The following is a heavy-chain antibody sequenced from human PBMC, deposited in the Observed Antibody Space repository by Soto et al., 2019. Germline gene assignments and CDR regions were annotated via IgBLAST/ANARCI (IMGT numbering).Heavy chain of an antibody. CDR2: ISSSGSTI. J-gene: IGHJ3*02. D-gene: IGHD6-19*01. V-gene: IGHV3-11*01. Sequence: GGSLRLSCAASGFTFSDYYMSWIRQATEKGLELVSYISSSGSTIYYADSVKGRFTISRDNAKNSLYLQMNSLRAEDTAVYYCARAKWLVSANAFDIWGQGTMVTVSS. CDR1: GFTFSDYY. CDR3: ARAKWLVSANAFDI.